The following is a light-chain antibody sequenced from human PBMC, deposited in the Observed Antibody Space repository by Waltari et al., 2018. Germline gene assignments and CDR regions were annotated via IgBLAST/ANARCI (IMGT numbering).Light chain of an antibody. CDR2: RVS. CDR1: QSVSSD. V-gene: IGKV3-15*01. Sequence: EIVMTQSPATLSVSPGERATLSCRASQSVSSDLAWFQQKPGQAPRLLISRVSLRASGIPARFSGTGSGTEFTLTINSLQPEDFAVYYCQQYNKWPRTFGQGTKVEIK. CDR3: QQYNKWPRT. J-gene: IGKJ1*01.